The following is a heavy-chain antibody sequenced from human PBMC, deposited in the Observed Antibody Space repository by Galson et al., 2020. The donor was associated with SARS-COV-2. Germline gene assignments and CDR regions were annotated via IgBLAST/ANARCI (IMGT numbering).Heavy chain of an antibody. V-gene: IGHV1-69*01. CDR2: SSSFVGPA. CDR3: ARRTDNDVFDM. J-gene: IGHJ3*02. CDR1: GGTLVIST. Sequence: KISCKASGGTLVISTITWVRQVPGQGLEWMGGSSSFVGPAHDTQKFQGRVTLIADESTATAYMELSSLKSVDTAVYFCARRTDNDVFDMWGQGTTVTVTS.